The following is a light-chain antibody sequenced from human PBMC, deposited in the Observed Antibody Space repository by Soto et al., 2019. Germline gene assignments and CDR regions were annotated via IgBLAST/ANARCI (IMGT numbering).Light chain of an antibody. J-gene: IGKJ1*01. CDR3: LQDHNYPWT. Sequence: AIQMTQSPSSLSASVGDRVTITCRASQDIRNDLGWYQEKPRQAPKLLIYAASKLQSGVPSRFSGSGSGTDFTLIISSLQPEDFATYYCLQDHNYPWTFGHGTKVEI. CDR2: AAS. CDR1: QDIRND. V-gene: IGKV1-6*01.